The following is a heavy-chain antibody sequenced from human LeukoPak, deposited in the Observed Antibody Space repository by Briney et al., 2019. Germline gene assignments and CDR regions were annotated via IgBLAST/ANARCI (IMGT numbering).Heavy chain of an antibody. Sequence: ASVKVSCKASGYTFTSYGISWVRQAPGQGLEWMGWISAYNGNTNYAQKLQGRVTMTTDTSTSTAYMELRSLRSDDTAVYYCVSTVRYVEQWSDAFDIWGQGTMVTVSS. D-gene: IGHD6-19*01. CDR3: VSTVRYVEQWSDAFDI. J-gene: IGHJ3*02. V-gene: IGHV1-18*01. CDR2: ISAYNGNT. CDR1: GYTFTSYG.